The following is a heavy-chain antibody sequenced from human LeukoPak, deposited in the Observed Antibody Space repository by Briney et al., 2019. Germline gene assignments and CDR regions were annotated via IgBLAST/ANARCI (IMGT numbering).Heavy chain of an antibody. Sequence: PGRSLRLSCAASGFTFSSYGMHWVRQAPGKGLEWVSSISNDNNYIYYTDSVKGRFTISRDYAKSSLYLQMTSLRAEDTAVYYCARHSSGWDDAFDIWGQGTMVTVSS. D-gene: IGHD6-19*01. CDR3: ARHSSGWDDAFDI. CDR1: GFTFSSYG. V-gene: IGHV3-21*06. CDR2: ISNDNNYI. J-gene: IGHJ3*02.